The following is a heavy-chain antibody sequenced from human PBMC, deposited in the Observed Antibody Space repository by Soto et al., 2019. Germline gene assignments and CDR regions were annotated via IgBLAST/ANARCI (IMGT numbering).Heavy chain of an antibody. CDR1: GGSISSGGYY. V-gene: IGHV4-31*03. J-gene: IGHJ6*02. D-gene: IGHD5-12*01. Sequence: SETLSLTCTVSGGSISSGGYYWSWIRQHPGKGLEWIGYIYYSGSTYYNPSLKSRVTISVDTSKNQFSLKLSSVTAADTAVYYCARGSRDGYNYYYYGMDVWGQGTTVTVSS. CDR2: IYYSGST. CDR3: ARGSRDGYNYYYYGMDV.